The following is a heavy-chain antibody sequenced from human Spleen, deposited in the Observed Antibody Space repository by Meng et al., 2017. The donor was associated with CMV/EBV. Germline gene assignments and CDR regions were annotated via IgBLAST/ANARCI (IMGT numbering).Heavy chain of an antibody. CDR2: IGSSGITI. CDR3: ARDWRYYFDS. V-gene: IGHV3-48*04. CDR1: GFTFSGYS. Sequence: GESLKISCAASGFTFSGYSINWVRQAPGKGLEWVSYIGSSGITIFYADSVKGRFTVSRDNAKNSLYLQMNSLRVEDTAVYYCARDWRYYFDSWGQGTLVTVSS. J-gene: IGHJ4*02.